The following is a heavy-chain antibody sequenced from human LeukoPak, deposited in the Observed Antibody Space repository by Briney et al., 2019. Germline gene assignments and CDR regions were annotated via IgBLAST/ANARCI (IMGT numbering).Heavy chain of an antibody. CDR3: AATNRGGDYARLEDY. CDR1: GGSFSGYY. J-gene: IGHJ4*02. Sequence: KPSETLSLTCAVYGGSFSGYYWSWIRQPPGKGLEWIGEINHSGSTNYNPSLKSRVTISVDTSKNQFSLKLSSVTAADTAVYYCAATNRGGDYARLEDYWGQGTLVTVSS. CDR2: INHSGST. V-gene: IGHV4-34*01. D-gene: IGHD4-17*01.